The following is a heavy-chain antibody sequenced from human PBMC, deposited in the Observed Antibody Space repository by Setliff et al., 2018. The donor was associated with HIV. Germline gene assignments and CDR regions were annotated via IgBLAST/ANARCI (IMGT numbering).Heavy chain of an antibody. CDR1: GYSISSGYY. D-gene: IGHD3-10*01. CDR2: IYHSGST. Sequence: PSETLSLTCAVSGYSISSGYYWGWILQPPGKGLEWIGSIYHSGSTYYNPSLKSRVTISVDTSKNQFSLKLSSVTAADTAVYYCARDLADGSGSHNLFDPWGQSTLVTVSS. CDR3: ARDLADGSGSHNLFDP. V-gene: IGHV4-38-2*02. J-gene: IGHJ5*02.